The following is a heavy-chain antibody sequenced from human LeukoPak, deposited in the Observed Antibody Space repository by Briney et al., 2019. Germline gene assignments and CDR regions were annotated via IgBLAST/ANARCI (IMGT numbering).Heavy chain of an antibody. CDR3: AREYYGSGSYGGSWFDP. CDR1: GGSFSGYY. Sequence: SETLSLTCAVYGGSFSGYYWSWIRQPPGKGLEWIGEINHSGSTNYNPSLKSRVTISVDTSKNQFSLKLSSVTAADTAVYYCAREYYGSGSYGGSWFDPWGQGTLVTVSS. J-gene: IGHJ5*02. CDR2: INHSGST. D-gene: IGHD3-10*01. V-gene: IGHV4-34*01.